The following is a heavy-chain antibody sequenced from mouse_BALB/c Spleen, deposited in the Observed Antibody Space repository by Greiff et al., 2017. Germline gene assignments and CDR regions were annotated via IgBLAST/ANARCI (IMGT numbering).Heavy chain of an antibody. V-gene: IGHV5-12-2*01. D-gene: IGHD2-4*01. CDR3: ARRDYDAYAMDY. CDR1: GFTFSSYT. J-gene: IGHJ4*01. Sequence: EVKLMESGGGLVQPGGSLKLSCAASGFTFSSYTMSWVRQTPEKRLEWVAYISNGGGSTYYPDTVKGRFTISRDNAKNTLYLQMSSLKSEDTAMYYCARRDYDAYAMDYWGQGTSVTVSS. CDR2: ISNGGGST.